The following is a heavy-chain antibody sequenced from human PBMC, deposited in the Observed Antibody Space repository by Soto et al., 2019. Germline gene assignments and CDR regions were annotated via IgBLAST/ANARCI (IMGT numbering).Heavy chain of an antibody. CDR1: GFTFSSYA. CDR3: ARSFGELTLYYYYGMDV. J-gene: IGHJ6*02. V-gene: IGHV3-30-3*01. Sequence: AGGSLRLSCAASGFTFSSYAMHWVRQAPGKGLEWVAVISYDGSTKYYADSVKGRFTISRDNSKNTLYLQMNSLRAEDTAVYYCARSFGELTLYYYYGMDVWGQGTTVTVSS. CDR2: ISYDGSTK. D-gene: IGHD3-10*01.